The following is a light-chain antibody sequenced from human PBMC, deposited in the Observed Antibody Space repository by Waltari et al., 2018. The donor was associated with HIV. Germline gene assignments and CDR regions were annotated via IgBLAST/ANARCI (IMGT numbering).Light chain of an antibody. J-gene: IGLJ2*01. Sequence: NFMLTQPPSVSPSPGQTVTLACTRTGSSIRDSVDHCYQLPPHTSTTHVIYDDHQRPSGVPARFFGSTDSSSASASPTISGLSPDDDADYYCQSYDSNIHGAIFGGGTKLTVL. CDR3: QSYDSNIHGAI. CDR2: DDH. V-gene: IGLV6-57*01. CDR1: GSSIRDSV.